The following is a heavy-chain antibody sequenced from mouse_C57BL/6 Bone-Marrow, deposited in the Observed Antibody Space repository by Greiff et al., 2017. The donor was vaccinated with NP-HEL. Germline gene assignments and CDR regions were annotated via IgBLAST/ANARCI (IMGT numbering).Heavy chain of an antibody. CDR1: GYTFTSYW. CDR3: ALGSLYSNYDWFAY. CDR2: IDPSDSYN. Sequence: QVQLQQSGAELVKPGASVKLSCKASGYTFTSYWMQWVKQRPGQGLEWIGEIDPSDSYNNYNQKFKGKATLTVDTSSSTADMQRSSLTSEDSAVYYCALGSLYSNYDWFAYWGQGTLVTVSA. J-gene: IGHJ3*01. D-gene: IGHD2-5*01. V-gene: IGHV1-50*01.